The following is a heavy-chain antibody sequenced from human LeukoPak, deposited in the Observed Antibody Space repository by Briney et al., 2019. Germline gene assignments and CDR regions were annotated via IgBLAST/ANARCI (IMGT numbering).Heavy chain of an antibody. J-gene: IGHJ4*02. CDR3: VRARFTTFVYY. D-gene: IGHD1-14*01. Sequence: GGSLRLSCAASGFTFKDFYMSWVRQAPGKGLEWVSYINHLGSQTDYADSVKGRFTISRDNAKNSLSLQMNNLSVDDTAVYYCVRARFTTFVYYWGQGTLVTVAS. CDR1: GFTFKDFY. V-gene: IGHV3-11*05. CDR2: INHLGSQT.